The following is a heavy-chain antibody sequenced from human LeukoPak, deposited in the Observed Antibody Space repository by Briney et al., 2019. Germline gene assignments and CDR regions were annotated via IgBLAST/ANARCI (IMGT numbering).Heavy chain of an antibody. CDR1: GFTFSSYW. J-gene: IGHJ4*02. Sequence: PGGSLRLSCGASGFTFSSYWVHWVRQAPGKGLVWVSRIHSDGIGTSYTDSVKGRFTISRDNAHNSLSLQMDSLSTEGTAVYFCAKTPSYYSLGSNFYFDYWGQGALVTVSS. D-gene: IGHD3-10*01. CDR3: AKTPSYYSLGSNFYFDY. CDR2: IHSDGIGT. V-gene: IGHV3-74*01.